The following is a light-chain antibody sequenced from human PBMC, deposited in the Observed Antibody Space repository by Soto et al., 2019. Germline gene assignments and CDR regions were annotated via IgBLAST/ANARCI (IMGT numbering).Light chain of an antibody. CDR3: QQYNNWPQT. Sequence: IVMTQSPATLSVSPGERATLSCRASQSVSSNLAWYQKKPGQAPRLLIYGASTRSTGIPARFSGSGSGTEFTLTISSLQSEDFAVYYCQQYNNWPQTFGQGTKLEIK. V-gene: IGKV3-15*01. J-gene: IGKJ2*01. CDR1: QSVSSN. CDR2: GAS.